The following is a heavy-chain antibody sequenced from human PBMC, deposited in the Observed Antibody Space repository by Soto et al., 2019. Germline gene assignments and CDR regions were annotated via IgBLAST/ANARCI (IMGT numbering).Heavy chain of an antibody. CDR3: ATKVRVTNYLYYGMDV. CDR2: IAFDGSQE. Sequence: GESLKISCAASGFTFNTSGMHWVRQAPGKGLEWVAVIAFDGSQEFYGDSVRGRFTISRDNSKNTLFLQMKSLTPEDTAVYYCATKVRVTNYLYYGMDVWGQGTKVTVSS. J-gene: IGHJ6*02. CDR1: GFTFNTSG. V-gene: IGHV3-30*03. D-gene: IGHD2-21*02.